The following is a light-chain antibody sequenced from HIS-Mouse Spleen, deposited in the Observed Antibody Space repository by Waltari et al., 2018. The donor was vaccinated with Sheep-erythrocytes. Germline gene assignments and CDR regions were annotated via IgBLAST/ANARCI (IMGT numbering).Light chain of an antibody. CDR1: SSNIGAGYD. Sequence: QSVLTQPPSVSGAPGQRVTISCTGSSSNIGAGYDVHWYQQLPGTAPKLLIYGNSERPSGVPYRFSGSKSGTSASLAITGLQAEDEADYYCQSYDSSLSGVVFGGGTKLTVL. CDR3: QSYDSSLSGVV. J-gene: IGLJ2*01. CDR2: GNS. V-gene: IGLV1-40*01.